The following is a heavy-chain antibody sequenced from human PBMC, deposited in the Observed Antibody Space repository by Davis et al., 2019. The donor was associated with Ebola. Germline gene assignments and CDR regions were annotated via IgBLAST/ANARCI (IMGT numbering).Heavy chain of an antibody. CDR3: ARHPDYDFWSGYPRGWFDP. V-gene: IGHV4-34*01. J-gene: IGHJ5*02. D-gene: IGHD3-3*01. CDR2: INHSGST. Sequence: SETLSLTCAVYGGSFSGYYWSWIRQPPGKGLEWIGEINHSGSTNYNSSLKSRVTISVDTSKDQFSLKLRSVTSADTAVYYCARHPDYDFWSGYPRGWFDPWGQGTLVTVSS. CDR1: GGSFSGYY.